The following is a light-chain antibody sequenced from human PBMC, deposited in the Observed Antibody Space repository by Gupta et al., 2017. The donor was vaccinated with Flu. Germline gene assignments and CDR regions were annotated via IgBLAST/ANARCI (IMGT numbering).Light chain of an antibody. CDR2: GNS. CDR3: AAWDDSLNGHYV. CDR1: SSNIGSNN. V-gene: IGLV1-44*01. J-gene: IGLJ1*01. Sequence: ISCSGSSSNIGSNNVNWYQQVPGTAPNLLIYGNSQRPSGVPDRFSGSKSGTSASLAISGLQSEDEADYYCAAWDDSLNGHYVFGTGTKVTAL.